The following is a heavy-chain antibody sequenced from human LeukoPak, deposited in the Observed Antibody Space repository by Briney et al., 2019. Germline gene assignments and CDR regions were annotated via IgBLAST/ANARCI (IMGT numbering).Heavy chain of an antibody. CDR3: ARGCSGGSCYALFDY. CDR1: GYTFTDYY. J-gene: IGHJ4*02. Sequence: ASVKVSCKASGYTFTDYYMHWVRQAPGQGLEWMGWISAYNGNTNYAQKLQGRVTMTTDTSTSTAYMELRSLRSDDTAVYYCARGCSGGSCYALFDYWGQGTLVTVSS. V-gene: IGHV1-18*04. CDR2: ISAYNGNT. D-gene: IGHD2-15*01.